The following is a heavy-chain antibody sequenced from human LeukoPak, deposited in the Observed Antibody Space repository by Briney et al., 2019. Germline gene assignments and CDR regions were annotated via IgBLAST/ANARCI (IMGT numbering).Heavy chain of an antibody. CDR3: ASQPPSPY. CDR2: IHNDGTGT. D-gene: IGHD2-2*01. V-gene: IGHV3-74*01. Sequence: GGSLRLSCAASGLTFSNYWMYWVRQAPGKGPVWVSRIHNDGTGTSYADSVKGRFTISRDNAKNSLYLQMNSLRVEDTAFYYCASQPPSPYWGQGTLVTVSS. CDR1: GLTFSNYW. J-gene: IGHJ4*02.